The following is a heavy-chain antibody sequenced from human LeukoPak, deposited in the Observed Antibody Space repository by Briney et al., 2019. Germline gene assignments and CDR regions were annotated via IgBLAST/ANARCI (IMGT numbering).Heavy chain of an antibody. V-gene: IGHV3-21*01. Sequence: GGSLRLSCAASGFTFSSYSMNWVRQAPGKGLEWVSSISGSSSYINYADSVEGRFTISRDNAQNSLFLQLNSLRAEDTAVYYCARDPYSSGWYKDAFDIWGQGTMVTVSS. J-gene: IGHJ3*02. D-gene: IGHD6-19*01. CDR3: ARDPYSSGWYKDAFDI. CDR1: GFTFSSYS. CDR2: ISGSSSYI.